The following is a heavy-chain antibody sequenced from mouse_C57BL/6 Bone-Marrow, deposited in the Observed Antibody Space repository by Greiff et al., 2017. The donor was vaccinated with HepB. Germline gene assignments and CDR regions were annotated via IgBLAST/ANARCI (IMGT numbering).Heavy chain of an antibody. D-gene: IGHD1-1*01. Sequence: VQLQQSGAELVKPGASVKISCKASGYAFSSYWMNWVKQRPGKGLEWIGQIYPGDGDTNYNGKFKGKATLTADKSSSTAYMQLSSLTSEDSAVYFCARWGVVPYFDYWGQGTTLTVSS. V-gene: IGHV1-80*01. CDR1: GYAFSSYW. J-gene: IGHJ2*01. CDR3: ARWGVVPYFDY. CDR2: IYPGDGDT.